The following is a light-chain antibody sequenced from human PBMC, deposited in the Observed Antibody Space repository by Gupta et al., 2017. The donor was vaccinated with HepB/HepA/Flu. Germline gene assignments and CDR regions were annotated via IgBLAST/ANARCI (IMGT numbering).Light chain of an antibody. CDR1: QGISSY. J-gene: IGKJ2*01. CDR2: AAS. V-gene: IGKV1-9*01. Sequence: DIQLTQSPSFLSASIGDRVTITCRASQGISSYLAWYQQKPGKAPRLLIYAASTLQNGVPTRFSGSGSGTEFTLTITTLQPEDFATYYCQQLSNFPFAFGQGTRLDIK. CDR3: QQLSNFPFA.